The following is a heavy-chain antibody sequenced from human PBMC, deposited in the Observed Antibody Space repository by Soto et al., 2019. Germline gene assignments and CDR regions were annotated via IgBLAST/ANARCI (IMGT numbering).Heavy chain of an antibody. CDR2: ISGSGGTT. V-gene: IGHV3-23*01. Sequence: GGSLRLSCAASGFTFRNYAMSWPRHAPGKGLEWVSAISGSGGTTHYADSVKGRFTISRDNSKNTLYLQMNSLRVEDTAVYYCAKDRSSTSCYAFDYWGQGSLVTVSS. D-gene: IGHD2-2*01. CDR1: GFTFRNYA. J-gene: IGHJ4*02. CDR3: AKDRSSTSCYAFDY.